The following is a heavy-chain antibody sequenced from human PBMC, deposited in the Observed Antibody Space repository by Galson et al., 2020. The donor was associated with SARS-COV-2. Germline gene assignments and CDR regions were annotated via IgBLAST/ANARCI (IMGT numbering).Heavy chain of an antibody. CDR1: GFTFSSYW. CDR2: IKQDGSEK. V-gene: IGHV3-7*01. Sequence: QLGESLKISCAASGFTFSSYWMSWVRQAPGKGLEWVANIKQDGSEKYYVDSVKGRFTISRDNAKNSLYLQMNSLRAEDTAVYYCARDLGAYMDVWGKGTTVTVSS. CDR3: ARDLGAYMDV. D-gene: IGHD3-16*01. J-gene: IGHJ6*03.